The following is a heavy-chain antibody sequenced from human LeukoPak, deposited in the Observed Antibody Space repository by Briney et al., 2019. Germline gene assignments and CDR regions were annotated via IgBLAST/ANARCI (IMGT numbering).Heavy chain of an antibody. D-gene: IGHD4-17*01. CDR2: IYTSGST. Sequence: PSETLSLTCTVSGGSFSIYYWSWIRQPAGKGLEWIGRIYTSGSTNYTHSLKSRVTMSVDTPKNTFSLKLSSVTAADTAVYYCAREYGDYSHNWFDPWGQGTLVTVSS. CDR3: AREYGDYSHNWFDP. CDR1: GGSFSIYY. V-gene: IGHV4-4*07. J-gene: IGHJ5*02.